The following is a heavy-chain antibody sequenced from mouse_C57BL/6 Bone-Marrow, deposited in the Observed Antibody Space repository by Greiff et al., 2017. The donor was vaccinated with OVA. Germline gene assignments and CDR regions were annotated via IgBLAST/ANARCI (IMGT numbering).Heavy chain of an antibody. CDR1: GFTFSDYG. D-gene: IGHD1-1*01. V-gene: IGHV5-15*01. CDR2: ISNLAYSI. CDR3: ARQHNYGSSYDYAMDY. Sequence: EVQGVESGGGLVQPGGSLKLSCAASGFTFSDYGMAWVRQAPRKGPEWVAFISNLAYSIYYADTVTGRFTISRENAKNTLYLEMSSLRSEDTAMYYCARQHNYGSSYDYAMDYWGQGTSVTVSS. J-gene: IGHJ4*01.